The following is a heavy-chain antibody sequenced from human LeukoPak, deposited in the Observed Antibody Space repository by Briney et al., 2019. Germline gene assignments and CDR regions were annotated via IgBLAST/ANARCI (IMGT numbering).Heavy chain of an antibody. CDR3: AKDLEAGTLAY. J-gene: IGHJ4*02. Sequence: GGSLRLSCAASGSTFSSYAMNWVRQAPGKGLEWVSAISGGGGSAYYADSVKGRFTTSRDNSKNTLYLQMNSLRAEDTAVYYCAKDLEAGTLAYWGQGTLVTVSS. V-gene: IGHV3-23*01. CDR1: GSTFSSYA. D-gene: IGHD6-19*01. CDR2: ISGGGGSA.